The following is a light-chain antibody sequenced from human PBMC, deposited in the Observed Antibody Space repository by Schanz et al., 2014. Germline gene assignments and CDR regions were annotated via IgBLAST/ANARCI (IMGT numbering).Light chain of an antibody. Sequence: DIQMTQSPSSLSASVGDRVTISCRASEDITVFLAWYQQRPGQAPKLLIYAASILQSGVPSRFSGSGSGTEFSLTISSLQPEDVATYYCQKYNSAPLTFGGGTKVEIK. J-gene: IGKJ4*01. CDR2: AAS. CDR3: QKYNSAPLT. CDR1: EDITVF. V-gene: IGKV1-27*01.